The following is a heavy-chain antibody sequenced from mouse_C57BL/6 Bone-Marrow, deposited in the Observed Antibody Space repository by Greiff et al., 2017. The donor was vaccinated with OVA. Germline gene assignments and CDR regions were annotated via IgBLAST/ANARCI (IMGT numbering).Heavy chain of an antibody. CDR3: AIYDGYLWYFDV. J-gene: IGHJ1*03. D-gene: IGHD2-3*01. Sequence: QVQLQQSGAELARPGASVKLSCKASGYTFTSYGISWVKQRTGQGLEWIGEIYPRSGNTYYNEKFKGKATLTADKSSSTAYMELRSLTSEDSAVDFCAIYDGYLWYFDVWGTGTTVTVSS. CDR2: IYPRSGNT. CDR1: GYTFTSYG. V-gene: IGHV1-81*01.